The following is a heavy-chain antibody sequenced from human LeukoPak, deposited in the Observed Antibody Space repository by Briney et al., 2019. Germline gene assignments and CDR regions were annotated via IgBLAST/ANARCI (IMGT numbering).Heavy chain of an antibody. Sequence: GASVKVSCKASGGTFSSYAISWVRQAPGQGLEWMGGIIPIFGTANYAQKFQGRVTITTDESTSTAYMELSSLRSEDTAVYYCARGYSSSWYPTPPSNYFDYWGQGTLVTASS. D-gene: IGHD6-13*01. CDR3: ARGYSSSWYPTPPSNYFDY. V-gene: IGHV1-69*05. J-gene: IGHJ4*02. CDR2: IIPIFGTA. CDR1: GGTFSSYA.